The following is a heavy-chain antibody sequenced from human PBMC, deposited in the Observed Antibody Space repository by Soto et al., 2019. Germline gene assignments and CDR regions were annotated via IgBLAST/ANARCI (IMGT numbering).Heavy chain of an antibody. Sequence: SETLSLTCAVYGGSFSGYYWSWIRQPPGKGLEWIGEINHSGSTNYNPSLKSRVTISVDTSKNQFSLKLSSVTAADTAVYYCARVRYCSGGSCPRRLYYFDYWGQGTLVTVSS. D-gene: IGHD2-15*01. CDR3: ARVRYCSGGSCPRRLYYFDY. J-gene: IGHJ4*02. CDR1: GGSFSGYY. CDR2: INHSGST. V-gene: IGHV4-34*01.